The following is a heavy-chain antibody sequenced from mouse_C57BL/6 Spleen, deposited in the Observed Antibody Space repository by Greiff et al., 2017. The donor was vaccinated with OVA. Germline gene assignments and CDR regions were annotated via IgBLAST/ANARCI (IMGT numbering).Heavy chain of an antibody. D-gene: IGHD3-2*02. V-gene: IGHV1-47*01. Sequence: QVQLKESGAELVKPGASVKMSCKASGYTFTTYPIEWMKQNHGKSLEWIGNFHPYNDDTKYNEKFKGKATLTVEKSSSTVYLELSRLTSDDSAVYYCARGDSSGQSWFAYWGQGTLVTVSA. CDR3: ARGDSSGQSWFAY. CDR1: GYTFTTYP. CDR2: FHPYNDDT. J-gene: IGHJ3*01.